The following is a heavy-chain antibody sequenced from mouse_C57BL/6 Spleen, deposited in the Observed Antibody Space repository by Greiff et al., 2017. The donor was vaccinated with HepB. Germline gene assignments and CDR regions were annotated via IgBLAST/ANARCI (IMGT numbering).Heavy chain of an antibody. Sequence: VQLQQSGAELVRPGASVKLSCKASGYTFTDYYINWVKQRPGQGLEWIARIYPGSGNTYYNEKFKGKATLTAEKSSSTAYMQLSSLTSEDSAVYFCAREITTVVGAMDYWGQGTSVTVSS. D-gene: IGHD1-1*01. CDR3: AREITTVVGAMDY. J-gene: IGHJ4*01. CDR1: GYTFTDYY. CDR2: IYPGSGNT. V-gene: IGHV1-76*01.